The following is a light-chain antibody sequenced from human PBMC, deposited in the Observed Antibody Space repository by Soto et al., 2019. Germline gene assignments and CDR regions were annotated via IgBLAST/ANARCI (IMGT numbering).Light chain of an antibody. CDR2: GAS. J-gene: IGKJ1*01. CDR3: QQYGSSGT. Sequence: EIVWTQSPGTLSLSPGRSATLACTASQSVSNNYLAWYQQKPGQAPRLLIYGASNRATGIPDRFSGSGSGTDFTLTISRLEPEDFAVYYCQQYGSSGTFGQGTKVDIK. V-gene: IGKV3-20*01. CDR1: QSVSNNY.